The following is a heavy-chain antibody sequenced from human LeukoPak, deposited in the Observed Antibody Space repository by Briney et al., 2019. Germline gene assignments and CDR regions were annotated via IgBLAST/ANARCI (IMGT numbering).Heavy chain of an antibody. J-gene: IGHJ4*02. V-gene: IGHV3-53*01. Sequence: GGSLILPCAASGFTVSSNYMGWVRQVPGKGPEWVSVMYTGGNTYYTDSVKGRFTISRDSPKNTLDLQMNSLRVEDTAVYYCARGRSNTSFFDYWGQGTLVTVSS. D-gene: IGHD2-2*01. CDR1: GFTVSSNY. CDR3: ARGRSNTSFFDY. CDR2: MYTGGNT.